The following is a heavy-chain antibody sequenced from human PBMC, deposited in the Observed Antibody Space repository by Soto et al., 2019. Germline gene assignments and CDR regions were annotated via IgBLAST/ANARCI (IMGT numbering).Heavy chain of an antibody. Sequence: QVQLVQSGAAVKKPGSSVKVSCKASGGTFSSYTISWVRQAPGQGLEWMGRIIPILGIANYAQKFQGRVTITADKSTSTAYMELSSLRSEDTAVYYCAREAGDWVHYGMDVWGQGTTVTVSS. CDR2: IIPILGIA. CDR3: AREAGDWVHYGMDV. J-gene: IGHJ6*02. V-gene: IGHV1-69*08. D-gene: IGHD3-10*01. CDR1: GGTFSSYT.